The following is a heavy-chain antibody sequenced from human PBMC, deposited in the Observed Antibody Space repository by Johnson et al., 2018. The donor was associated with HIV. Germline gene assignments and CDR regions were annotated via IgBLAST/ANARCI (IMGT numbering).Heavy chain of an antibody. CDR2: ISYDGSNR. CDR3: VGEEVNDILTRGDAFDI. V-gene: IGHV3-30-3*01. Sequence: QVQLVESGGGVVQPGRSLRLSCAASGFTFSSYAMHWVRQAPGKGLEWVAVISYDGSNRFYADSVKGRFTISRDNSKNTLYLQMNSLRTEDTAVYYCVGEEVNDILTRGDAFDIWGQGTMVTVSS. D-gene: IGHD3-9*01. CDR1: GFTFSSYA. J-gene: IGHJ3*02.